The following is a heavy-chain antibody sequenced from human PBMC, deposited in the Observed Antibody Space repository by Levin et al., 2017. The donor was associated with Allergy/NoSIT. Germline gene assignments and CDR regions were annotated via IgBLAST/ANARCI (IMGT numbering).Heavy chain of an antibody. D-gene: IGHD1-26*01. CDR2: INPNSGGT. CDR3: ARDRAPSGSYWNWFDP. Sequence: GESLKISCKASGYTFTGYYMHWVRQAPGQGLEWMGWINPNSGGTNYAQKFQGRVTMTRDTSISTAYMELSRLRSDDTAVYYCARDRAPSGSYWNWFDPWGQGTLVTVSS. CDR1: GYTFTGYY. J-gene: IGHJ5*02. V-gene: IGHV1-2*02.